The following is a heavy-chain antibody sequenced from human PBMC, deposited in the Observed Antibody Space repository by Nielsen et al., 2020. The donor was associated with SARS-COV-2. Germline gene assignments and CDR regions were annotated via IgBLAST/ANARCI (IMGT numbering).Heavy chain of an antibody. CDR3: ASGVGATSHLHAFDI. CDR1: GGSISSSSYY. J-gene: IGHJ3*02. CDR2: IYYSGST. D-gene: IGHD1-26*01. Sequence: SETLSLTCTVSGGSISSSSYYWGWIRQPPGKGLEWIGSIYYSGSTYYNPSLKSRVTISVDTSKNQFSLKLSSVTAADTAVYYCASGVGATSHLHAFDIWGQGTMVTVSS. V-gene: IGHV4-39*07.